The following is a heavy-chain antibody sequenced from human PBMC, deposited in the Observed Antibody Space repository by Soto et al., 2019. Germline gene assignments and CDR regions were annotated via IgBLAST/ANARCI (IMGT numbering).Heavy chain of an antibody. CDR3: AKPSRGDSSGYYYPDAFDI. J-gene: IGHJ3*02. Sequence: GGSLRLSCAASGFTFSSYAMSWVRQAPGKGLEWVSAISGSGGSTYYADSVKGRFTISRDNSKNTLYLQMNSLRAEDTAVYYCAKPSRGDSSGYYYPDAFDIWGQGTMVTVSS. V-gene: IGHV3-23*01. D-gene: IGHD3-22*01. CDR2: ISGSGGST. CDR1: GFTFSSYA.